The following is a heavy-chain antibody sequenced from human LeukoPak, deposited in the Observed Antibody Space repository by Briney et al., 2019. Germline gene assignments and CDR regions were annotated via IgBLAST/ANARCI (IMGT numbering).Heavy chain of an antibody. J-gene: IGHJ4*02. Sequence: GGPLRLSGAASGFTCSSYAMHWVRQAPGKGLDGASAIGTAGDTYYPGSVKGRFTISRENAKNSLYLQMNSLRAGDTAVYYCARGSAQWLVPTGFDYWGQGTLVTVSS. D-gene: IGHD6-19*01. V-gene: IGHV3-13*01. CDR2: IGTAGDT. CDR1: GFTCSSYA. CDR3: ARGSAQWLVPTGFDY.